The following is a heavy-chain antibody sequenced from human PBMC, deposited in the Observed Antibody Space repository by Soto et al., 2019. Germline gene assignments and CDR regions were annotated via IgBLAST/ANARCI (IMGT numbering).Heavy chain of an antibody. J-gene: IGHJ5*02. Sequence: TSETLSLTCTVSGGSISSSSYYWGWIRQPPGKGLEWIGSIYYSGSTYYNPSLKSRVTISVDTSKNQFSLKLSSVTAADTAVYYCARRLRNWFDPWGQGTLVTVSS. CDR3: ARRLRNWFDP. V-gene: IGHV4-39*01. CDR2: IYYSGST. CDR1: GGSISSSSYY.